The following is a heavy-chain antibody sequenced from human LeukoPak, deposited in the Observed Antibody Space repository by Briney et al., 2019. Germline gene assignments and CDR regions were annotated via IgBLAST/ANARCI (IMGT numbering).Heavy chain of an antibody. D-gene: IGHD6-13*01. CDR1: GFTFSGYG. V-gene: IGHV3-33*01. CDR3: ARDPGSFPGYYFDY. J-gene: IGHJ4*02. CDR2: IWYDGSNK. Sequence: GRSLRLSCAASGFTFSGYGMHWVRQAPGKGLEWVAVIWYDGSNKDYADSVKGRFTISRDNSKNTLYLQMNSLRAEDTAVYYCARDPGSFPGYYFDYWGQGTLVTVSS.